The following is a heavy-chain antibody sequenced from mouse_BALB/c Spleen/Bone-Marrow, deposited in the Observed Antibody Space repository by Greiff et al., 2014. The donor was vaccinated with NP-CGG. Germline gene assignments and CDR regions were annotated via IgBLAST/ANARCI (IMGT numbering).Heavy chain of an antibody. CDR1: GFTFNTYA. D-gene: IGHD2-2*01. Sequence: EVHLVESGGGLVQPKGSLKLSCAASGFTFNTYAMNWVRQAPGKGLEWVARIRSKSNNYATYYADSVKDRFTISRDESQSMLYLQMNNLKTEDTAMYYCVYGYAMDYWGQGTSVTVSA. CDR3: VYGYAMDY. V-gene: IGHV10-1*02. CDR2: IRSKSNNYAT. J-gene: IGHJ4*01.